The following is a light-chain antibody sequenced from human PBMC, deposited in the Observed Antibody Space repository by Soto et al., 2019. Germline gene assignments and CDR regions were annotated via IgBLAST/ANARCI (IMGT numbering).Light chain of an antibody. V-gene: IGLV2-14*03. CDR3: SSYTSSSTVV. J-gene: IGLJ2*01. Sequence: QYALTQPASVSGSPGQSITISCTGTSSDVGGYNYVSWYQHHPAKAPKLMIYDVSHRPSGVSNRFSGSKSGNTASLTISGLQAEDEADYYCSSYTSSSTVVFGGGTKVTVL. CDR1: SSDVGGYNY. CDR2: DVS.